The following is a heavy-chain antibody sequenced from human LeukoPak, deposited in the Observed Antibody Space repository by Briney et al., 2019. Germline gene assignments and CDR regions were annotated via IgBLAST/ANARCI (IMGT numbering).Heavy chain of an antibody. V-gene: IGHV4-34*01. Sequence: PSETLSLTCAVYGGSFSGYYWSWLRQPPGKGLEWIGEINHSGSTNYNPSLKSRVTISVDTSKNQFSLKLSSVTAADTAVYYCARGQGHSSSPGYFDYWGQGTLVTVSS. CDR2: INHSGST. D-gene: IGHD6-6*01. CDR1: GGSFSGYY. CDR3: ARGQGHSSSPGYFDY. J-gene: IGHJ4*02.